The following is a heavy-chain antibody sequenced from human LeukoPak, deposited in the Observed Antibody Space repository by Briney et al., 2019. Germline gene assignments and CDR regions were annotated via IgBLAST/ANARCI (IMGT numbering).Heavy chain of an antibody. CDR3: ARDSIAAAGMNPLDY. V-gene: IGHV1-18*01. Sequence: ASVKVSCKASGYTFTSYGISWVRQAPGQGLEWMGWISAYNGNTNYAQKLQGRVTMTTDTSTSTAYMELRSLRSDDTAVYYCARDSIAAAGMNPLDYWGQGTLVTVSS. CDR2: ISAYNGNT. J-gene: IGHJ4*02. CDR1: GYTFTSYG. D-gene: IGHD6-13*01.